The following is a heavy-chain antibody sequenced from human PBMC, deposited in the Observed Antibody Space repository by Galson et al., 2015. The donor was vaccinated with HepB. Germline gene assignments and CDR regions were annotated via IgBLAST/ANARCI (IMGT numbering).Heavy chain of an antibody. V-gene: IGHV1-69*01. D-gene: IGHD2-2*02. CDR2: IIPIFGTA. J-gene: IGHJ6*02. CDR3: ASSEHCSSTSCYITPYYYYGMDV. CDR1: GGTFSSYA. Sequence: SCKASGGTFSSYAISWVRQAPGQGLEWMGGIIPIFGTANYAQKFQGRVTITADESTSTAYMELSSLRSEDTAVYYCASSEHCSSTSCYITPYYYYGMDVWGQGTTVTVSS.